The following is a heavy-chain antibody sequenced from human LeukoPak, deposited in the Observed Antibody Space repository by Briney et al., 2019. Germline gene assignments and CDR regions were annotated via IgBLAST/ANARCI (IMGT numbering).Heavy chain of an antibody. CDR1: GFTFSSYA. Sequence: PGGSLRLSCAASGFTFSSYAMHWVRKAPEKAMEYVSAISSNGGSTYYANSVKGRFTISRDNSKNTLYLQMGSLRAEDMAVYYCARGQVYYDSSGYDYWGQGTLVTVSS. V-gene: IGHV3-64*01. J-gene: IGHJ4*02. D-gene: IGHD3-22*01. CDR3: ARGQVYYDSSGYDY. CDR2: ISSNGGST.